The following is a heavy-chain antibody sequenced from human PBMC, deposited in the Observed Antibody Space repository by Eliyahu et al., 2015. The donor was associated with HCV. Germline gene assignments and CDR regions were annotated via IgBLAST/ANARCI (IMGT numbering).Heavy chain of an antibody. CDR1: GGXIXSXSYY. V-gene: IGHV4-39*01. D-gene: IGHD6-13*01. CDR3: ARQGSSSWYRPYYFDY. Sequence: QLQLQESGPGLVKPSETLSLTCTVSGGXIXSXSYYWGWIRQPPGKGLEWIGXXYYSGSTYYNPSLKSRVTISVDTSKNQFSLKLSSVTAADTAVYYCARQGSSSWYRPYYFDYWGQGTLVTVSS. J-gene: IGHJ4*02. CDR2: XYYSGST.